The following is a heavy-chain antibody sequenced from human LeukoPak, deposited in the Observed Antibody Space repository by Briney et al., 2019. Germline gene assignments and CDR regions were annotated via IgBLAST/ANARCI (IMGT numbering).Heavy chain of an antibody. V-gene: IGHV3-23*01. CDR3: AKGYCSSTSCKESFFDY. Sequence: GGSLRLSCAASGFTFSSYAMNWVRQAPGRGLEWVSAISGSGGSTYYFVKGRFTISRDNSKNTLYLQMNSLRAEDTAVYYCAKGYCSSTSCKESFFDYWGQGTLVTVSS. CDR1: GFTFSSYA. CDR2: ISGSGGST. D-gene: IGHD2-2*01. J-gene: IGHJ4*02.